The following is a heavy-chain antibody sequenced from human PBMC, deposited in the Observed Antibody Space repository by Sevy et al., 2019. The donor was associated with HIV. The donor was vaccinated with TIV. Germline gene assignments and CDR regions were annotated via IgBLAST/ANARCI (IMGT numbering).Heavy chain of an antibody. CDR3: ARDRSATDWLPYGMDV. Sequence: SETLSLTCTVSGGSISSGDYYWSCIRQPPGKGLEWIGYIYYSGSTYYNPSLKSRVTISVDTSKNQFSLKLSSVTAADTAVYYCARDRSATDWLPYGMDVWGQGTTVTVSS. J-gene: IGHJ6*02. D-gene: IGHD3-9*01. CDR2: IYYSGST. CDR1: GGSISSGDYY. V-gene: IGHV4-30-4*01.